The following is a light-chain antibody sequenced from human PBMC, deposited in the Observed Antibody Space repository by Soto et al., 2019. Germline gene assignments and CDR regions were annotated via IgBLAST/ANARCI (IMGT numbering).Light chain of an antibody. CDR3: QQYDNWPPKT. CDR1: QSVRNN. J-gene: IGKJ4*01. CDR2: DAT. Sequence: EVVMTQSASTLSVSPGERATLSCQASQSVRNNLVWYLQKPGQAPRPIIYDATTRATGIPVRFSGSGSGTEFTLTISSLQSQDVGVYYCQQYDNWPPKTFGGGTKVDIK. V-gene: IGKV3-15*01.